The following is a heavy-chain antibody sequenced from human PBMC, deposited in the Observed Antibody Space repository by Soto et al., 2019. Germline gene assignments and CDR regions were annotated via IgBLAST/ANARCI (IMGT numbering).Heavy chain of an antibody. J-gene: IGHJ5*02. CDR1: VCTFSSYI. CDR3: ARSNSSGYHIRLDP. Sequence: SSVKVSCKAFVCTFSSYIISWVRHAPGQGLEWMGRIIPILGIANYAQKFQGRVTITADKSTSTAYMELSSLRSEDTAVYYCARSNSSGYHIRLDPWGQGTLVTVSS. D-gene: IGHD3-22*01. CDR2: IIPILGIA. V-gene: IGHV1-69*02.